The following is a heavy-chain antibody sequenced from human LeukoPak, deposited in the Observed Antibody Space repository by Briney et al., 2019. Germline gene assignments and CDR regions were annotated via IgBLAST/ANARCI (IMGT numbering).Heavy chain of an antibody. CDR3: APVQWLADTWGY. Sequence: KPSETLSLTCAVYGGSFSGYYWSWIRQPPGKGLEWIGEINHSGSTNYNPSLKSRVTISLDTSKNQFSLKLTSVTAADTAVYYCAPVQWLADTWGYWGQGTLVTVSS. CDR2: INHSGST. V-gene: IGHV4-34*01. D-gene: IGHD6-19*01. CDR1: GGSFSGYY. J-gene: IGHJ4*02.